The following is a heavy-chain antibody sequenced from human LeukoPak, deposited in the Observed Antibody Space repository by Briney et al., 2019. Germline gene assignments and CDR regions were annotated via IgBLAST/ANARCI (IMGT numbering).Heavy chain of an antibody. CDR1: GGTFSSYA. CDR3: ASTRFGELVTAPFDY. D-gene: IGHD3-10*01. CDR2: IIPIFGTA. J-gene: IGHJ4*02. V-gene: IGHV1-69*06. Sequence: SVKVSCKASGGTFSSYAISWVRQAPGQGLEWMGGIIPIFGTANYAQKFQGRVTITADKSTSTAYMELSSLRSEDTAVYYCASTRFGELVTAPFDYWGQGTLVTVSS.